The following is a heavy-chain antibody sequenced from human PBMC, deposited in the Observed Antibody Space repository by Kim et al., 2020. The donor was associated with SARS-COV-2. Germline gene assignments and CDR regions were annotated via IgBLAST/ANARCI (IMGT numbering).Heavy chain of an antibody. D-gene: IGHD3-10*01. CDR2: ISAYNGNT. J-gene: IGHJ4*02. V-gene: IGHV1-18*01. Sequence: ASVKVSCKASGYTFTSYGISWVRQAPGQGLEWMGWISAYNGNTNYAQKLQGRVTMTTDTSTSTAYMELRSLRSDDTAVYYCAREEFGRFGELRLGWGQGTLVTVSS. CDR3: AREEFGRFGELRLG. CDR1: GYTFTSYG.